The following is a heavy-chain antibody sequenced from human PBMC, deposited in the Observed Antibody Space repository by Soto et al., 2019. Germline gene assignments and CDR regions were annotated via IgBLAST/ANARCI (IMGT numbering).Heavy chain of an antibody. CDR3: ARNSNSGLRYFDL. Sequence: GGSLRLSCEASGFSFSAYYMNWVRQAPGKGLEWVSLIFSSGSTIHYADSVKGRFTVSRDNAKNSLYLQMNSLRAEDTAVYYCARNSNSGLRYFDLWGRATLVPVSS. CDR1: GFSFSAYY. D-gene: IGHD6-6*01. V-gene: IGHV3-11*01. CDR2: IFSSGSTI. J-gene: IGHJ2*01.